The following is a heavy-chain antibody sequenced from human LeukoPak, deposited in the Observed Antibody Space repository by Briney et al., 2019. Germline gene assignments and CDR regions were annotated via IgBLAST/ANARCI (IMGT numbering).Heavy chain of an antibody. Sequence: GGSLRLSCAASGFTFSRYWMTWVREAPGKGLEWVANIKQDGSEKYYVDSVKGRFTISRDNAKNSLYLQMNSLRAEDTAVYYCAAPVVVTATDAFDVWGQGTMLTVSS. CDR1: GFTFSRYW. V-gene: IGHV3-7*01. J-gene: IGHJ3*01. D-gene: IGHD2-21*02. CDR3: AAPVVVTATDAFDV. CDR2: IKQDGSEK.